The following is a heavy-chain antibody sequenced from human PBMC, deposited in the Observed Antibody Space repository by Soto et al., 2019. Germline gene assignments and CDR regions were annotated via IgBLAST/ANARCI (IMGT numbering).Heavy chain of an antibody. J-gene: IGHJ4*02. V-gene: IGHV3-30-3*01. Sequence: LRLSCAASGFTFSSYAMHWVRQAPGKGLEWVAVISYDGSNKYYADSVKGRFTISRDNSKNTLYLQMNSLRAEDTAVYYCARDPFPFLEWSRFDYWGQGTLVTVSS. CDR1: GFTFSSYA. CDR2: ISYDGSNK. CDR3: ARDPFPFLEWSRFDY. D-gene: IGHD3-3*01.